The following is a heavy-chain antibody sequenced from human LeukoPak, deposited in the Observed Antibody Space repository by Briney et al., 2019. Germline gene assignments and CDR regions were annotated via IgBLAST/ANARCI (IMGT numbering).Heavy chain of an antibody. Sequence: SETLSLTCSVSSASISTYYWSWIRQPPGKGLEWIGYIYHSGPSNYNPSLKSRVAMSVDTSKSQFSLSLTSVTTADTAVYYCAKAAKFYYGSQTYYYFDYWGQGILLTVSS. D-gene: IGHD3-10*01. CDR1: SASISTYY. V-gene: IGHV4-59*01. CDR2: IYHSGPS. CDR3: AKAAKFYYGSQTYYYFDY. J-gene: IGHJ4*02.